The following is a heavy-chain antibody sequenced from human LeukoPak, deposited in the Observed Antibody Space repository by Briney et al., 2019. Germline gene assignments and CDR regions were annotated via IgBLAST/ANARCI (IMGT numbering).Heavy chain of an antibody. D-gene: IGHD6-13*01. V-gene: IGHV3-64D*06. CDR1: GFTFSGYA. CDR3: VKSHSSRWYAFDI. Sequence: GGSLRLSCSASGFTFSGYAMYWVRQAPGKGLEHVSAIVSNGGSTYYADSVKGRSTISRDNSKNTLYLQMSSLRAEDTAVYYCVKSHSSRWYAFDIWGQGTMVTVSS. CDR2: IVSNGGST. J-gene: IGHJ3*02.